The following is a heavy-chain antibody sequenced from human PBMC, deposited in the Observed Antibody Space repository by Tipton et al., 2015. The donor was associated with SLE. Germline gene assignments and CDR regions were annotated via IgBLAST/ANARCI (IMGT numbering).Heavy chain of an antibody. D-gene: IGHD5-12*01. Sequence: LRLSCTVSGGSISSSSYYWGWIRQPPGKGLEWIGSIYYSGSTYYNPSLKSRVTISVDTSKNQFSLKLSSVTPADTAVYYCAREPVEGLRLRGDAFDIWGQGTMVTVSS. CDR1: GGSISSSSYY. J-gene: IGHJ3*02. CDR2: IYYSGST. CDR3: AREPVEGLRLRGDAFDI. V-gene: IGHV4-39*07.